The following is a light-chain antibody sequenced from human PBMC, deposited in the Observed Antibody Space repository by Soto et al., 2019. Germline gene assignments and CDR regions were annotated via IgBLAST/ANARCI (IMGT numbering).Light chain of an antibody. V-gene: IGKV3-11*01. CDR3: QQRSNWPPYMYT. J-gene: IGKJ2*01. Sequence: EIVLTQSPATLSLSPGERATLSCRASQSVSSYLSWYQQQPGQAPRLLIYDASNSATGITARFSGSGSGTDFTLTISSLEPEDFAVYYCQQRSNWPPYMYTFGQGTKLEIK. CDR1: QSVSSY. CDR2: DAS.